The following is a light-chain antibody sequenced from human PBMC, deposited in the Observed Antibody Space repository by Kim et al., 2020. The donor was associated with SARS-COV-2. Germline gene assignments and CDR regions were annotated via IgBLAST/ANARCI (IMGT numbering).Light chain of an antibody. J-gene: IGLJ1*01. CDR3: SSYTSNNTYV. CDR1: GSDVGHYNS. CDR2: DVS. Sequence: QSALTQPASVSGSPGQSITISCTGTGSDVGHYNSVSWYQQHAGKAPKLMIYDVSNRPSGASDRFSGSKSNNTASLTISGLQAEDEADYYCSSYTSNNTYVFGTGTKVTV. V-gene: IGLV2-14*03.